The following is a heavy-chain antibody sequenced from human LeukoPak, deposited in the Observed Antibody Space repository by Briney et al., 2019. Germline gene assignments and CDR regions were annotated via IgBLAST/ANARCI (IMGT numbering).Heavy chain of an antibody. D-gene: IGHD4-17*01. CDR2: ISSSSSYI. Sequence: GGSLRLSCAASGFTFSSYSMNWVRQAPGKGLEWVSSISSSSSYIYYADSVKGRFTISRDNSKNTLYLQMNSLRAEDTAVYYCAKDDDYGDYEPDYWGQGTLVTVSS. J-gene: IGHJ4*02. CDR1: GFTFSSYS. V-gene: IGHV3-21*04. CDR3: AKDDDYGDYEPDY.